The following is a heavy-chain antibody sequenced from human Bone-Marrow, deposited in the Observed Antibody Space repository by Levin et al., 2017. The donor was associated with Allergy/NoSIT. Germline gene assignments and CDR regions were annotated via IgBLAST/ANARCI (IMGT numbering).Heavy chain of an antibody. V-gene: IGHV4-39*02. CDR1: GDSITSNNYY. J-gene: IGHJ4*02. CDR3: ARLPHPSGCTTTRCYTWGGSYFDS. D-gene: IGHD3-16*01. CDR2: FYFSGNT. Sequence: SQTLSLTCTISGDSITSNNYYWGWIRQPPGKGLEWIGNFYFSGNTDNNASLKGRVTLSVDTSKKYFFLNLSSVTAADTAVYYCARLPHPSGCTTTRCYTWGGSYFDSWGQGTLVTVSS.